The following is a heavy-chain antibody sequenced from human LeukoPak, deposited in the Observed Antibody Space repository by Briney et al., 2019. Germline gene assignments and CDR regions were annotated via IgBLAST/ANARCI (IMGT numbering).Heavy chain of an antibody. Sequence: SETLSLTCTVSGGSISSYYWSWIRQPPGKGLEWIGYIYYSGSTNYNPSLKSRVTISVDTSKNQFSLKLSSVTAADTAVYYCARLIAAADYYFGYWGQGTLVTVSS. D-gene: IGHD6-13*01. CDR1: GGSISSYY. CDR3: ARLIAAADYYFGY. V-gene: IGHV4-59*01. J-gene: IGHJ4*02. CDR2: IYYSGST.